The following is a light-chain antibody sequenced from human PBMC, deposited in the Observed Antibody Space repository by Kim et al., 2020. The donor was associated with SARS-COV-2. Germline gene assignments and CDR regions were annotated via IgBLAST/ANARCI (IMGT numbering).Light chain of an antibody. CDR2: DTS. J-gene: IGKJ1*01. Sequence: EIALTQSPATLSLSPGERASLSCRASESVGRYLAWYQQKPGQAPRLLIYDTSDRATGIPARFRGSGSGTDFTLTISSLEPEDFAVYYCQQRSDRPPWTFGQGTKVDIK. CDR1: ESVGRY. V-gene: IGKV3-11*01. CDR3: QQRSDRPPWT.